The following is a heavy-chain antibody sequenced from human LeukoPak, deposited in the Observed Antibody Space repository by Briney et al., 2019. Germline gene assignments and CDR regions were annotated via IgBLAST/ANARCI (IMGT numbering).Heavy chain of an antibody. V-gene: IGHV3-48*01. CDR2: IDTSSSTI. Sequence: GGSLRLSCAASGFTFSNYNMNWVRQAPGKGLEWVSDIDTSSSTIYYAESVKGRFTISRDNAKNSLYLQMNSLRAEDTAIYYCARQWFGDWGYYFDYWGQGTLVTVSS. J-gene: IGHJ4*02. D-gene: IGHD3-10*01. CDR1: GFTFSNYN. CDR3: ARQWFGDWGYYFDY.